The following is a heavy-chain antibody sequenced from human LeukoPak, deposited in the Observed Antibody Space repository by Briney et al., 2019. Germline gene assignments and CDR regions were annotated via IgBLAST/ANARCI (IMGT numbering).Heavy chain of an antibody. CDR2: ISWNSGSI. V-gene: IGHV3-9*01. Sequence: GGSLRLSCAASGFTFDDYAMHWVRQAPGKGLEWVSGISWNSGSIGYADSVKGRFTISRDNAKNSLYPQMNSLRAEDTALYYCAKGTAMVTKFDYWGQGTLVTVSS. CDR3: AKGTAMVTKFDY. D-gene: IGHD5-18*01. J-gene: IGHJ4*02. CDR1: GFTFDDYA.